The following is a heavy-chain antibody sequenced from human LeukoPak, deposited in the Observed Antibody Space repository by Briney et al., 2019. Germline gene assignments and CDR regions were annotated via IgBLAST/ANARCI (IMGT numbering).Heavy chain of an antibody. Sequence: PSETLSLTCTVSGGSISSYYWSWIRQPPGEGLEWIGYIYYSGSTNYNPSLKSRVTISVDTSKNQFSLKLSSVTAADTAVYYCARQQCELPSETDYWGQGTLVTVSS. CDR3: ARQQCELPSETDY. CDR2: IYYSGST. V-gene: IGHV4-59*08. D-gene: IGHD1-26*01. J-gene: IGHJ4*02. CDR1: GGSISSYY.